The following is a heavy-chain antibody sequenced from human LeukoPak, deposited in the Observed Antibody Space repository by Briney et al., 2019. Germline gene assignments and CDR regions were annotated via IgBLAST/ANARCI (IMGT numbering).Heavy chain of an antibody. D-gene: IGHD3-22*01. CDR1: GGSFSGYY. V-gene: IGHV4-34*01. CDR2: INHSGST. J-gene: IGHJ4*02. CDR3: ARGLKFAYYYDSSGYYYERGYFDY. Sequence: PSETLSLTCGVYGGSFSGYYWSWIRQPPGKGLEWIGEINHSGSTNYNPSLKSRVTISVDTSKNQFSLKLSSVTAADTAVYYCARGLKFAYYYDSSGYYYERGYFDYWGQGTLVTVSS.